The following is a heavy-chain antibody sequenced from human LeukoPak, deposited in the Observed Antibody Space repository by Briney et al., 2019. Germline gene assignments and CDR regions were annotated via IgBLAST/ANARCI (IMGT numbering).Heavy chain of an antibody. J-gene: IGHJ4*02. Sequence: GGSLRLTCAASGFTFNDYYMSWIRQAPGKGLEWVSHISSLDNTISYADSVKGQFTVSRDNAKTSLYLQMNSLRAEDTAVYYCARESRETHSAYEFYFDYWGQGTLVTVSS. CDR1: GFTFNDYY. CDR2: ISSLDNTI. V-gene: IGHV3-11*01. CDR3: ARESRETHSAYEFYFDY. D-gene: IGHD5-12*01.